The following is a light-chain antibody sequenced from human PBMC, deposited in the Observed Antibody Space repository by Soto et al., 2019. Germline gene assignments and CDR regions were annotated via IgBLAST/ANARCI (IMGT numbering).Light chain of an antibody. J-gene: IGKJ1*01. V-gene: IGKV2-28*01. CDR3: MQALQTPWT. Sequence: DIVMTQSPLSLPVTPGEPASISCRSSQSLLHSNGYSYLDWYLQKPGQSPQLLIYLGSNRSSGVPDRFSGSGSGTDFTLKISRVEAEDVGVYYCMQALQTPWTFDQGTKVEIK. CDR1: QSLLHSNGYSY. CDR2: LGS.